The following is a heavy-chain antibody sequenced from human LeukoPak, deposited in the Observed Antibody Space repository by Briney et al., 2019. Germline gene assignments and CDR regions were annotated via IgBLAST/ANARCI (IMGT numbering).Heavy chain of an antibody. CDR3: AKDGCSGGSWCY. Sequence: RGSLRLSCAASGFTFSRYAMHWVRQAPGKGLEWVALISYNGGNKNYADSVQGRFTISRDNSKNTLYLQMNSLRAEDTAVYYCAKDGCSGGSWCYWGQGTLVTVSS. CDR1: GFTFSRYA. CDR2: ISYNGGNK. D-gene: IGHD2-15*01. J-gene: IGHJ4*02. V-gene: IGHV3-30-3*01.